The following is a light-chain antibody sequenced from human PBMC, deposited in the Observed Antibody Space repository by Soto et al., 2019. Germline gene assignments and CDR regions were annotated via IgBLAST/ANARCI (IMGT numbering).Light chain of an antibody. Sequence: QSALTQPASVSGSPGQSITISCTGASSDVGNCNCVSWYQQHPGKAPKLMIYEVTNRPSGVSDRFSGSKAGNTASLTISGLKAEDEADYYCSSFTTSSPWVFGRGTKVTVL. CDR2: EVT. V-gene: IGLV2-14*01. J-gene: IGLJ3*02. CDR3: SSFTTSSPWV. CDR1: SSDVGNCNC.